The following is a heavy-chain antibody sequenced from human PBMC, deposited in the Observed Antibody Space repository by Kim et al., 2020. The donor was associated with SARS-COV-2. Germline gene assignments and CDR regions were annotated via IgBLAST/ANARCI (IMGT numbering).Heavy chain of an antibody. D-gene: IGHD1-7*01. CDR1: GFTLSLYS. J-gene: IGHJ3*02. V-gene: IGHV3-48*04. CDR3: VRENYWAFVI. CDR2: ISDFSTTT. Sequence: GGSLRLSCATSGFTLSLYSMNWVRQAPGKGLEWVSHISDFSTTTKYADSVKGRFTISRDNTKNSLYLQMNGLRAEDTAVYYCVRENYWAFVIWAQGPRVT.